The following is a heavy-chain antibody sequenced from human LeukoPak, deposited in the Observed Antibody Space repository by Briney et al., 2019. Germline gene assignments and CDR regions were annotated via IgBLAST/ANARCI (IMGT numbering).Heavy chain of an antibody. V-gene: IGHV4-34*01. Sequence: SETLSLTCAIYSGSFSGYYWNWIREPPGKGLEWIGEINHSGFTNYNPSLNSRVTMSVDTSKNQFSLNLTSVTAADTAVYYCAASGWTPGLDYWGQGTPVTVSS. CDR2: INHSGFT. CDR3: AASGWTPGLDY. J-gene: IGHJ4*02. CDR1: SGSFSGYY. D-gene: IGHD6-19*01.